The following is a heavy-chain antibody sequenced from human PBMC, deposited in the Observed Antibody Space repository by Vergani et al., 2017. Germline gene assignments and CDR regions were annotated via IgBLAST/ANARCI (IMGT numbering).Heavy chain of an antibody. CDR2: IDPSDSYT. V-gene: IGHV5-10-1*03. Sequence: EVQLVQSGAEVKTPGESLRISCKGSGYSFTSYWISWVRQMPGKGLEWMGRIDPSDSYTNYSPSFQGHVTISADKSISTAYLQWSSLKSSDTAMYYCARLYFELGYSGYGMDVWGQGTTVTVSS. D-gene: IGHD4-11*01. CDR3: ARLYFELGYSGYGMDV. CDR1: GYSFTSYW. J-gene: IGHJ6*02.